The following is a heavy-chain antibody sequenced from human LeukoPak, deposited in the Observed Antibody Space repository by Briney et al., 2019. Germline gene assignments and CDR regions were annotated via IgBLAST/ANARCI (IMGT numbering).Heavy chain of an antibody. V-gene: IGHV4-59*01. J-gene: IGHJ3*02. CDR1: DGSISTYY. CDR3: ARGGGYCSGRSCFLDAFHI. CDR2: IYYIGST. Sequence: SETLSLTCTVSDGSISTYYWSWIRQSPGKGLEWIGYIYYIGSTNYNPSLKSRVTISLDTSNNQFSLELSSVTAADTAVYYCARGGGYCSGRSCFLDAFHIWGQGTVVTVSS. D-gene: IGHD2-15*01.